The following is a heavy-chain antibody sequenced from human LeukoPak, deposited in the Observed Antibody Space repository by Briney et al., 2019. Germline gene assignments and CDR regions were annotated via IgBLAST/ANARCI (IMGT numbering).Heavy chain of an antibody. CDR2: ISGSGGST. CDR1: GFTFSSGA. J-gene: IGHJ4*02. CDR3: AKYSHDSSGSYDY. V-gene: IGHV3-23*01. D-gene: IGHD3-22*01. Sequence: GGSLRLSCAASGFTFSSGAMSWVRQAPGKGLEWVSAISGSGGSTYYADSVKGRFTISRDNSKNTLYLQMNSLRAEDTAVYYCAKYSHDSSGSYDYWGQGTLVTVSS.